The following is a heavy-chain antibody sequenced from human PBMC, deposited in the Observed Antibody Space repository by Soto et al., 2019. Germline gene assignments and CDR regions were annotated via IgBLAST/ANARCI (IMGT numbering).Heavy chain of an antibody. CDR2: IYHSGST. Sequence: SETLSLTCAVSSGSISSSNWWSWVRQPPGKGLEWIGEIYHSGSTNYNPSLKSRVTISVDKSKNQFSLKLSSVTAADTAVYYCARSKGNGDYPMFYYYYMDVWGKGTTVTVSS. J-gene: IGHJ6*03. CDR1: SGSISSSNW. V-gene: IGHV4-4*02. D-gene: IGHD4-17*01. CDR3: ARSKGNGDYPMFYYYYMDV.